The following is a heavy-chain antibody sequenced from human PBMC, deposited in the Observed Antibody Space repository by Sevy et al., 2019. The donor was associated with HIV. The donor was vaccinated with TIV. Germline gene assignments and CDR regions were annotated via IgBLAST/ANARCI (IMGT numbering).Heavy chain of an antibody. CDR1: GFTFGSYT. Sequence: GGSLRLSCAASGFTFGSYTLHWVRQAPGKGLEWVALISQTYDGSKKYYTASVQGRFTISRDNSKNTLYLQIDSLRPEDTAVYYYARDNSGYFFFDYWGQGILVTVSS. CDR2: ISQTYDGSKK. CDR3: ARDNSGYFFFDY. D-gene: IGHD3-22*01. J-gene: IGHJ4*02. V-gene: IGHV3-30-3*01.